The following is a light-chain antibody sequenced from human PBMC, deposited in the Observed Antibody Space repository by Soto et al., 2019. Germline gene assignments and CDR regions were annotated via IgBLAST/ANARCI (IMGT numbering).Light chain of an antibody. V-gene: IGKV1-5*01. CDR1: QSISSW. CDR2: DAS. J-gene: IGKJ1*01. CDR3: QQYGGSMT. Sequence: DLQMEQSPSNPSASVGDRVTITFRASQSISSWLAWYQQKPGKAPKLLIYDASSLESGVPSRFSGSGSGTEFTLTISRLEPEDFAVYYCQQYGGSMTFGQGTKVDI.